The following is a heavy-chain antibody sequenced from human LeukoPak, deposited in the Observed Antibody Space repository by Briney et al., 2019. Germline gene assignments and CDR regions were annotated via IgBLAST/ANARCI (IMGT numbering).Heavy chain of an antibody. CDR1: GFTVSSNY. CDR2: IYSGGST. Sequence: GGSLRLSCAASGFTVSSNYMNWVRQAPGKGLEWVSLIYSGGSTYYADSVKGRFTISRDNSKNTLYLQMNSLRAEDTAVCYCATSPRWGAPDYWGQGTLVTVSS. V-gene: IGHV3-66*01. J-gene: IGHJ4*02. D-gene: IGHD4/OR15-4a*01. CDR3: ATSPRWGAPDY.